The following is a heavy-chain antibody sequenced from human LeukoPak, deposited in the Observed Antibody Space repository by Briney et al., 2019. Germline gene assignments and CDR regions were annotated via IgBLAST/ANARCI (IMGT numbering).Heavy chain of an antibody. J-gene: IGHJ5*02. D-gene: IGHD5-24*01. CDR3: ARVGDGYNSEGDWFDP. V-gene: IGHV1-2*02. Sequence: GASVKVSCKASGYTFTGYYMHWVRQAPGQGLEWMGWINPNSGGTNYAQKFQGRVTMTRDTSISTAYMELRRLRSDDTAVYYCARVGDGYNSEGDWFDPWGQGTLVTVSS. CDR1: GYTFTGYY. CDR2: INPNSGGT.